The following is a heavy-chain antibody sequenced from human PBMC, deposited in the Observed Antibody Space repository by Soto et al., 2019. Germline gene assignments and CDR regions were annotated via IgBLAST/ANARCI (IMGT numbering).Heavy chain of an antibody. V-gene: IGHV1-69*06. J-gene: IGHJ4*02. CDR3: ASRSSTPGTWYFDY. CDR1: GGTFSSYA. Sequence: SVKVSCKASGGTFSSYAISWVRQAPGQGLEWMGGIIPIFGTANYAQKFQGRVTITADKSTSTAYMELSSLRSEDTAVYYCASRSSTPGTWYFDYWGQGTLVTVSS. D-gene: IGHD6-13*01. CDR2: IIPIFGTA.